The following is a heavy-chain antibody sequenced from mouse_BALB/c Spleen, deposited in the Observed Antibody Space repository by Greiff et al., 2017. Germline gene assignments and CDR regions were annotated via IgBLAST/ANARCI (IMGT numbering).Heavy chain of an antibody. CDR2: INPYNDGT. D-gene: IGHD4-1*01. V-gene: IGHV1-14*01. CDR1: GYTFTSYV. Sequence: EVQGVESGPELVKPGASVKMSCKASGYTFTSYVMHWVKQKPGQGLEWIGYINPYNDGTKYNEKFKGKATLTSDKSSSTAYMELSSLTSEDSAVYYCARWDDYEAMDYWGQGTSVTVSS. J-gene: IGHJ4*01. CDR3: ARWDDYEAMDY.